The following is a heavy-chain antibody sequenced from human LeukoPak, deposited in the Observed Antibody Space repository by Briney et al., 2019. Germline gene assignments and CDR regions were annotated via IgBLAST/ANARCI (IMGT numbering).Heavy chain of an antibody. V-gene: IGHV3-48*03. CDR1: GFTFSSYE. Sequence: GGSLRLSCAASGFTFSSYEMNWVRQAPGKGLEGVYNISSSGSTIYYADSVKGRFTISRDNAKNSLYLQMNSLRAEDTAVYYCAELGITMIGGVWGKGTTVTISS. CDR3: AELGITMIGGV. D-gene: IGHD3-22*01. CDR2: ISSSGSTI. J-gene: IGHJ6*04.